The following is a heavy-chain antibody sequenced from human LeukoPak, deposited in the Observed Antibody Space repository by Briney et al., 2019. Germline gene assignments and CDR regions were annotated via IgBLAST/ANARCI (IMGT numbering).Heavy chain of an antibody. J-gene: IGHJ4*02. V-gene: IGHV4-34*01. CDR2: INHSGST. D-gene: IGHD2-2*01. Sequence: SETLSLTCAVYGGSFSGYYWSWIRQPPGKGLEWIGEINHSGSTNYNPSLRSRVTISADTSKNQFSLKLSSVTAADTAVYYCAREGEHCSSTSCYAKWGFDYWGQGTLVTVSS. CDR1: GGSFSGYY. CDR3: AREGEHCSSTSCYAKWGFDY.